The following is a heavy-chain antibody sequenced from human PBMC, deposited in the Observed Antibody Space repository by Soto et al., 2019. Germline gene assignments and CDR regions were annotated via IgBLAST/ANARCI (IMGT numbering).Heavy chain of an antibody. CDR3: AKDGGGYNFGYVMLDKYYYGMDV. CDR2: ISYDGTNK. CDR1: GFTFSTYA. V-gene: IGHV3-30-3*01. Sequence: QVQLVESGGGVVQPGRSLRLSCAASGFTFSTYAMHWVRQAPGKGLEWVAVISYDGTNKYYADSVRGRFTISRDNFKNMLFLQMNSLRAEDTAVYYCAKDGGGYNFGYVMLDKYYYGMDVWGEGATVTVSS. J-gene: IGHJ6*04. D-gene: IGHD5-18*01.